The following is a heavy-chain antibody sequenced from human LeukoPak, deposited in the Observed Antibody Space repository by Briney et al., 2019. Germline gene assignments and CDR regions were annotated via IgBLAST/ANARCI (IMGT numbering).Heavy chain of an antibody. D-gene: IGHD3-3*01. V-gene: IGHV3-21*01. Sequence: GGSLRLSCAASGFTFSSYSMNWVRRAPGKGLEWVSSISSSSSYIYYADSVKGRFTISRDNAKNSLYLQMNSLRAEDTAVYYCARYYDFWSGYYTYYYMDVWGKGTTVTVSS. CDR3: ARYYDFWSGYYTYYYMDV. J-gene: IGHJ6*03. CDR2: ISSSSSYI. CDR1: GFTFSSYS.